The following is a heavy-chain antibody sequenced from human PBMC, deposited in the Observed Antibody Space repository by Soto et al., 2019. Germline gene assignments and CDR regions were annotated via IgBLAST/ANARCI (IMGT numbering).Heavy chain of an antibody. CDR1: GGSISGYY. J-gene: IGHJ4*02. CDR3: ARGGGGVVPAAVFGY. D-gene: IGHD2-2*01. CDR2: IYYSGST. Sequence: QVQLQESGPGLVKPSETLSLTCTVSGGSISGYYWSWIRQPPGKGLEWIGYIYYSGSTNYNPSLKRRVTIPGATSKNQFSLRLTSVPAAGTAGYYCARGGGGVVPAAVFGYWGQGTLVTVSS. V-gene: IGHV4-59*01.